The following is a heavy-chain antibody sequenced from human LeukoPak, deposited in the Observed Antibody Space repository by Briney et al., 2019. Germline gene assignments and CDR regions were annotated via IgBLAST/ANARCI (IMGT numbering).Heavy chain of an antibody. CDR2: IGDTT. J-gene: IGHJ4*02. Sequence: GGSLRLSCAASGSTFSNYAMSWVRQAPGKGLEWVSTIGDTTYYADSVKGRFTISRDNSKNTLYLQMNSLRAEDTAVYYCAKPPMVTGYWGQGTLVTVSS. V-gene: IGHV3-23*01. CDR3: AKPPMVTGY. D-gene: IGHD5-18*01. CDR1: GSTFSNYA.